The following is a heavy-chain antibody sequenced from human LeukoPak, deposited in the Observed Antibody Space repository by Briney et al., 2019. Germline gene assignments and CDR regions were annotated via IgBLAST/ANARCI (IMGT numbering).Heavy chain of an antibody. J-gene: IGHJ4*02. CDR3: ANGAATAPFDY. V-gene: IGHV3-23*01. CDR1: GFTFSSYA. Sequence: GGSLRLSCAASGFTFSSYAMSWVRQAPGKGLAWVSAISGSGDSTYYADSVKGRFTISRDNSKNTLFLQMSSLRAEDTAVYYCANGAATAPFDYWGQGTLVTVSS. D-gene: IGHD6-13*01. CDR2: ISGSGDST.